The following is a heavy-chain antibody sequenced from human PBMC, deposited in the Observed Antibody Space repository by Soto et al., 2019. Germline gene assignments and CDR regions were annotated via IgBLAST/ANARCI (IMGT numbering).Heavy chain of an antibody. Sequence: GGSLRLSCAASGFTSSSYAMSWVRQAPGKGLEWVSAISGSGGSTHYADSVKGRFTISRDNSKNTLYLQMNSLKTEDTAVYYCTTARLPLPGGKMGARVSDAFDIWGQGTMVTVSS. CDR3: TTARLPLPGGKMGARVSDAFDI. J-gene: IGHJ3*02. CDR2: ISGSGGST. CDR1: GFTSSSYA. D-gene: IGHD1-26*01. V-gene: IGHV3-23*01.